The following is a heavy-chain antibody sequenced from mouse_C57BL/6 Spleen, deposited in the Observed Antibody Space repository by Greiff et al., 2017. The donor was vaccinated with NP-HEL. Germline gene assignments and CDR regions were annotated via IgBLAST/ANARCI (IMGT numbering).Heavy chain of an antibody. Sequence: QVQLQQPGTELVKPGASVKLSCKASGYTFTSYWMHWVKQRPGQGLEWIGNINPSNGGTNYNEQFKSKATLTVDKSSSTAYMQLSSLTSEDSAVYYCARGVYELYAMDYWGQGTSVTVSS. CDR1: GYTFTSYW. V-gene: IGHV1-53*01. J-gene: IGHJ4*01. CDR2: INPSNGGT. D-gene: IGHD2-3*01. CDR3: ARGVYELYAMDY.